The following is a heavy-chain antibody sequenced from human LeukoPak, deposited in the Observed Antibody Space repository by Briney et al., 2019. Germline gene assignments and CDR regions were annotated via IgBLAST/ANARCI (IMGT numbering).Heavy chain of an antibody. CDR1: GGSISSYY. V-gene: IGHV4-59*01. Sequence: SETLSLTCTVSGGSISSYYWSWIRQPPGEGLEWIGYIYYSGSTNYNPSLKSRVTISVDTSKNQFSLKLSSVTAADTAVYYCARVPRYYYYYYMDVWGKGTTVTVSS. J-gene: IGHJ6*03. CDR3: ARVPRYYYYYYMDV. CDR2: IYYSGST.